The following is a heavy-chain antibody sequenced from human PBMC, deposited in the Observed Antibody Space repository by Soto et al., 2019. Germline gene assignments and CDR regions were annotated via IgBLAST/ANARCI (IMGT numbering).Heavy chain of an antibody. J-gene: IGHJ3*02. CDR2: IWYDGSNK. D-gene: IGHD4-17*01. V-gene: IGHV3-33*01. Sequence: QVQLVESGGGVVQPGRSLRLSCAASGFTFSSYGMHWVRQAPGKGLEWVAVIWYDGSNKYYADSVKGRFTISRDNSNNTLYLQMISLRAEDTAVYYCASIDYGDSDAFDIWGQGTMVTVSS. CDR3: ASIDYGDSDAFDI. CDR1: GFTFSSYG.